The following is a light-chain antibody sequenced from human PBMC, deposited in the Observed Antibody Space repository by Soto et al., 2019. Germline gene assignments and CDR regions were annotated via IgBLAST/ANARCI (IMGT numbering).Light chain of an antibody. Sequence: QSVLTQPPSVSGAPGQRVTISCTGSNSNIGAGYDVCWYQQLPGTAPKLLIYGNTNRPSGVPDRFSGSKSGTSASLAITGLQAEDEADYYCQSYDSSLSGAVFGGGTKVTVL. J-gene: IGLJ2*01. V-gene: IGLV1-40*01. CDR2: GNT. CDR3: QSYDSSLSGAV. CDR1: NSNIGAGYD.